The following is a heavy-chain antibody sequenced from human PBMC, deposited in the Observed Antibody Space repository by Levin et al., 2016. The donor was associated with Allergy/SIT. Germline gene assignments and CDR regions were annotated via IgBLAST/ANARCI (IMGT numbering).Heavy chain of an antibody. J-gene: IGHJ6*02. V-gene: IGHV3-53*01. CDR2: IYSGGST. CDR3: ASSLNYYYYGMDV. Sequence: GGSLRLSCAASGFTVSSNYMSWVRQAPGKGLEWVSVIYSGGSTYYADSVKGRFTISRDNSKNTLYLQMNSLRAEDTAVYYCASSLNYYYYGMDVWGQGTTVTVSS. CDR1: GFTVSSNY.